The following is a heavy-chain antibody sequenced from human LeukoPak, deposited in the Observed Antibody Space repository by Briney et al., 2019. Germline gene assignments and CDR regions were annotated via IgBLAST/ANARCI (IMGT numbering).Heavy chain of an antibody. CDR2: ISYDGSNK. CDR1: GFTFSSYA. J-gene: IGHJ6*02. D-gene: IGHD5-12*01. Sequence: PGGSLRLSCAASGFTFSSYAMHWVRQAPGKGLEWVAVISYDGSNKCYADSVKGRFTISRDNSKNTLYLQMNSLRAEDTAVYYCAREASHKRGYSGYEVYYYGMDVWGQGTTVTVSS. CDR3: AREASHKRGYSGYEVYYYGMDV. V-gene: IGHV3-30-3*01.